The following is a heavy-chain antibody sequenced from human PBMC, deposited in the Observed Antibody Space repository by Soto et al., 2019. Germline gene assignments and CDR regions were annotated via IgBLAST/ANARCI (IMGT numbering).Heavy chain of an antibody. CDR2: IKTDGTYA. Sequence: GGSLRLSCAASGFTFSTYWMHWVRQAPGKGLLWVSRIKTDGTYATYADSVKGRFTISRDNAKNTLYLQMNSLRVEDAAVYYCAREWTTVTTDYYYYGMDVWGQGTTVTVSS. CDR1: GFTFSTYW. D-gene: IGHD4-4*01. V-gene: IGHV3-74*01. J-gene: IGHJ6*02. CDR3: AREWTTVTTDYYYYGMDV.